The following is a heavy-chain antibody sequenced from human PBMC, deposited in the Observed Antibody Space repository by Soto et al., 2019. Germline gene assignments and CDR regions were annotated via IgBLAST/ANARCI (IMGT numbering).Heavy chain of an antibody. J-gene: IGHJ6*02. CDR2: INPNSGGT. V-gene: IGHV1-2*04. CDR1: GYTFTGYY. Sequence: ASVKVSCKASGYTFTGYYMHWVRQAPGQGLEWMGWINPNSGGTNYAQKFQGWVTMTRDTSISTAYMELSRLRSDDTAVYYCARGLSSSSWKYYYYYGMDVWGQGTTVTVSS. CDR3: ARGLSSSSWKYYYYYGMDV. D-gene: IGHD6-13*01.